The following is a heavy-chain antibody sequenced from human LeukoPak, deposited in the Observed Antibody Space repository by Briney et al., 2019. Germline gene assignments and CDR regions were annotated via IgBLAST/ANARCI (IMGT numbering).Heavy chain of an antibody. D-gene: IGHD3-10*01. CDR3: FGSGSYSK. Sequence: GGSLRLSCAASGFTFSNSWINWVRQALGKGLEWVANIKPDGSQTFYLDSVKGRFTVSRDNAKHSAYLQMNSLRAEDTAVYYCFGSGSYSKWDQGILVTVSS. V-gene: IGHV3-7*01. J-gene: IGHJ4*02. CDR1: GFTFSNSW. CDR2: IKPDGSQT.